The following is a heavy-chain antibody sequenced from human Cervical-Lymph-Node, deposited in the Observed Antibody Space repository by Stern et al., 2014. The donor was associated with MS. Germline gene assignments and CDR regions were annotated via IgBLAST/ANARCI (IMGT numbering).Heavy chain of an antibody. J-gene: IGHJ6*02. CDR3: ARDCRLRYFDNYGMDV. V-gene: IGHV4-61*02. D-gene: IGHD3-9*01. CDR2: IYTSGST. CDR1: GGSISSGSYY. Sequence: QLQLQESGTGLVKPSQTLSLTCTVSGGSISSGSYYWSWIRQPAGKGLEXIGRIYTSGSTNYKPSLKSRVTISVDTSKNQFSLKLSSVTAADTAVYYCARDCRLRYFDNYGMDVWGQGTTVTVSS.